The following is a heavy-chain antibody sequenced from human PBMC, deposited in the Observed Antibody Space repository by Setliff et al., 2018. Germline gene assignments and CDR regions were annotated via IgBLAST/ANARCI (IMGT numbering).Heavy chain of an antibody. CDR1: GFTFSNHW. CDR2: ISASGHNT. CDR3: AREASVNSFDI. J-gene: IGHJ3*02. V-gene: IGHV3-21*06. Sequence: GGSLRLSCAVSGFTFSNHWMTWVRQAPGKGPQWVASISASGHNTWYADFVKGRFTISRDTAKNSVYLQMNSLRAEDTAVYYCAREASVNSFDICGQGTTVTVSS.